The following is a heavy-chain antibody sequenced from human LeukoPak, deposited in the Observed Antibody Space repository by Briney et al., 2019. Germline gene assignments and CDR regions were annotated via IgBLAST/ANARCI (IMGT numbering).Heavy chain of an antibody. CDR1: GFTFSSYA. J-gene: IGHJ3*02. CDR3: ARDALVPAALRSDAFDI. Sequence: GGSLRLSCAASGFTFSSYAMHWVRQAPGEGLEWVAIISYDGSNKYYADSVKGRFTISRDNSKNTLYLQMNSLGAEDTAVYYCARDALVPAALRSDAFDIWGQGTMVTVSS. CDR2: ISYDGSNK. V-gene: IGHV3-30*04. D-gene: IGHD2-2*01.